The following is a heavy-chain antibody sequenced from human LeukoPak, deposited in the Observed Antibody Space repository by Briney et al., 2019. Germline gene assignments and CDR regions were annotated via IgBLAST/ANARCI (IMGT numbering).Heavy chain of an antibody. V-gene: IGHV4-34*01. D-gene: IGHD3-16*01. CDR3: ARHYGP. Sequence: SETLSLTCAVYGGSFSAYYWSWIRQPPGRGLEWIGEINHSGSTNYNPSLKSRLTISVDTSKNQFSLKLNSVTAADTAVYYCARHYGPWGQGTPVTVSS. J-gene: IGHJ5*02. CDR2: INHSGST. CDR1: GGSFSAYY.